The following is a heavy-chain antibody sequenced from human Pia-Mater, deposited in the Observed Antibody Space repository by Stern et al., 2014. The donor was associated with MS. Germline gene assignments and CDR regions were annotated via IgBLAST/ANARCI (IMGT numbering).Heavy chain of an antibody. CDR2: VNHEGSGT. CDR1: GFSFTSYW. D-gene: IGHD2-21*02. V-gene: IGHV3-74*01. Sequence: EVQLVESGGGLVQPGGTLRLSCAASGFSFTSYWMHWVRQVPGNGLVWVSRVNHEGSGTAYADFVRCRFTISRDNAKNMVYLQMNSLRPEDTAVYYCVSDLACGQGTLVTVSS. J-gene: IGHJ5*02. CDR3: VSDLA.